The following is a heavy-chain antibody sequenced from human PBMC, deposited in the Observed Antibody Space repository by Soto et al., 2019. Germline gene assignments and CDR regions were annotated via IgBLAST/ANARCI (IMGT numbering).Heavy chain of an antibody. J-gene: IGHJ6*02. CDR3: FRENCFSYHGMDV. CDR2: IRSKANSFAT. D-gene: IGHD2-15*01. V-gene: IGHV3-73*01. Sequence: SCAGSGFAFSGSTIHWVRQASGKGLEWVGRIRSKANSFATAYAASVKGRFIISRDDSKTTAYLQMNSLKIEDTAVYYCFRENCFSYHGMDVWGQGTTVTVSS. CDR1: GFAFSGST.